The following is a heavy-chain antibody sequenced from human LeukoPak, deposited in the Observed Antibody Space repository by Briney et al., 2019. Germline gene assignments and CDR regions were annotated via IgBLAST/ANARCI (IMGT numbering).Heavy chain of an antibody. J-gene: IGHJ5*01. V-gene: IGHV3-74*03. CDR1: GFTFTTYW. CDR3: AREKGSSNYDS. CDR2: INGDGSST. D-gene: IGHD4-11*01. Sequence: GGSLRLSCAASGFTFTTYWMHWVRQVPGKGLVWVSRINGDGSSTAYADSVKDRFTISRDNAKNTVYLQMNSLRAEDTAVYYCAREKGSSNYDSWGQGTLVTVSS.